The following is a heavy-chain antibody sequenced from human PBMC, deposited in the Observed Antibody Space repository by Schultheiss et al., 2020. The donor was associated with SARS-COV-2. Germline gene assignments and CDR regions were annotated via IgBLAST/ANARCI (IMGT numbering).Heavy chain of an antibody. CDR1: GYTFTGYY. D-gene: IGHD2-21*02. J-gene: IGHJ5*02. CDR2: INPKTGGT. Sequence: ASVKVSCKASGYTFTGYYMHWVRQAPGQGLEWMGRINPKTGGTDFAQKFQGRVTMTRDTSTSTVYMELSSLRSEDTAVYYCAKTYCGGDCYPGWFDPWGQGTLVTVSS. V-gene: IGHV1-2*06. CDR3: AKTYCGGDCYPGWFDP.